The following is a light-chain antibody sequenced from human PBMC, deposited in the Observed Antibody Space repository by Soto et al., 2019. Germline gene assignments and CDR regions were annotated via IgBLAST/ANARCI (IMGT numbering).Light chain of an antibody. Sequence: DIQMTQSPSSLSASVGDRVTITCRASQNIRSYLNWYQQKPGKAPQLLIYATSSLQTGVPSRFSVSGSGTDFSLIIRDLQPEDSATYYCQQGYSSRLTSGRGTKVEI. V-gene: IGKV1-39*01. J-gene: IGKJ1*01. CDR2: ATS. CDR1: QNIRSY. CDR3: QQGYSSRLT.